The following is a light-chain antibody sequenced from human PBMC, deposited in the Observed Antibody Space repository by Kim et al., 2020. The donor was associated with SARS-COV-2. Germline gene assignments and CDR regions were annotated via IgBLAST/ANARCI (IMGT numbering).Light chain of an antibody. CDR3: SSYAGNNNLI. CDR2: EVN. V-gene: IGLV2-8*01. Sequence: QSALTQPPSASGSPGQSVTISCTGTSSDIGGYNYVSWYQQHPGKAPKLMIYEVNERPSGVPDRFSGSKSGNTASLTVSGLQAEDEADYYCSSYAGNNNLIFGGGTQLTVL. CDR1: SSDIGGYNY. J-gene: IGLJ2*01.